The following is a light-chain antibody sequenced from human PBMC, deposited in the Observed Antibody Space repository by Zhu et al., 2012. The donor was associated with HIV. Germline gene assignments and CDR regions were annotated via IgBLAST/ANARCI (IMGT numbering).Light chain of an antibody. V-gene: IGKV3-11*01. Sequence: EIVLTQSPATLSLSPGERATLSCRASQSISSFLAWYQQKPGQAPRLLIYDRSNRATGIPARFSGSGSGTDFTLTISSLEPEDFAIYYCQQRSNWPITFGQGTRLEIK. CDR3: QQRSNWPIT. CDR1: QSISSF. CDR2: DRS. J-gene: IGKJ5*01.